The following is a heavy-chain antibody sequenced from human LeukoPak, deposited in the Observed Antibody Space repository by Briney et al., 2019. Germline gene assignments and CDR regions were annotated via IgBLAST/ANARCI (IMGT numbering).Heavy chain of an antibody. J-gene: IGHJ4*02. V-gene: IGHV4-39*01. D-gene: IGHD6-19*01. Sequence: SETLSLTCTVSGGSISSSSYYWGWIRQPPGKGLEWIGSIYYSGSTYYNPSLKSRVTISVDTSKNQFSLKLSSVTAADTAVYYCARHSSGWSPGYWGQGALVTVSS. CDR2: IYYSGST. CDR3: ARHSSGWSPGY. CDR1: GGSISSSSYY.